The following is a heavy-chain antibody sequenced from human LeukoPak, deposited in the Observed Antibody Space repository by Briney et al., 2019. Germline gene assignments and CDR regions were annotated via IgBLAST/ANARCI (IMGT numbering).Heavy chain of an antibody. J-gene: IGHJ6*02. CDR3: ASIGYCSSTSCYGMDV. D-gene: IGHD2-2*01. Sequence: GGSLRLSCVASGFTFSESWMTWVRQAPGKGLEWVASIKHDEREEYYVDSVKGRFSMSRDNGKNSLYLQMNSLRAEDTAVYYCASIGYCSSTSCYGMDVWGQGTTVTVSS. V-gene: IGHV3-7*01. CDR1: GFTFSESW. CDR2: IKHDEREE.